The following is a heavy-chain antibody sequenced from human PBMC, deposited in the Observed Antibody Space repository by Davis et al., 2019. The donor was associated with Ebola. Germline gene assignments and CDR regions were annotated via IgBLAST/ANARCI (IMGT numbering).Heavy chain of an antibody. V-gene: IGHV1-18*01. CDR1: GYTFTSYG. CDR2: ISAYNGNT. D-gene: IGHD3-10*01. CDR3: ARDHYSGSGSWTD. J-gene: IGHJ4*02. Sequence: ASVKVSCKASGYTFTSYGISWVRQAPGQGLEWMGWISAYNGNTNYAQKFQGRVTITRDTSASTAYMELSSLRSEDTAVYYCARDHYSGSGSWTDWGQGTLVTVSS.